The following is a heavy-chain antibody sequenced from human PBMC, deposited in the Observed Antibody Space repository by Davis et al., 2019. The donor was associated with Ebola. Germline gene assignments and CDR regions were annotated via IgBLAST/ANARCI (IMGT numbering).Heavy chain of an antibody. Sequence: GGSLRLSCAASGFTFSSYGMHWVRQAPGKGLGWVAVISYDGSNKYYADSVKGRFTISRDNSKNTLYLQMNSLRAEDTAVYYCASPSNIATALLREYFQHWGQGTLVTVSS. CDR1: GFTFSSYG. D-gene: IGHD6-13*01. CDR2: ISYDGSNK. V-gene: IGHV3-33*05. J-gene: IGHJ1*01. CDR3: ASPSNIATALLREYFQH.